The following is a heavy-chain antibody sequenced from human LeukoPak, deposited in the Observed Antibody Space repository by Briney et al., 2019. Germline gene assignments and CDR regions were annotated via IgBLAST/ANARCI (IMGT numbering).Heavy chain of an antibody. J-gene: IGHJ4*02. CDR1: GGTFSSCA. CDR3: ARDPLDY. V-gene: IGHV1-69*13. CDR2: IFPMFGKA. Sequence: EASVKVSCKASGGTFSSCAFSWVRQAPGQGLEWMGGIFPMFGKANYAQKFQGRVTITADESTSTVYVELSSLRSEDTAVYYCARDPLDYWGQGTLVTVSS.